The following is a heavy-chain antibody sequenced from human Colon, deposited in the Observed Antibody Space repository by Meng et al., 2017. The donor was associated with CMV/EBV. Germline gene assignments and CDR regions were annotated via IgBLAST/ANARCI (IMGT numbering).Heavy chain of an antibody. CDR2: INQSENT. CDR1: GGSFSGYR. V-gene: IGHV4-34*01. D-gene: IGHD5-12*01. Sequence: SLTCDVYGGSFSGYRWSWIRQSPGKGLEWIGEINQSENTNYNPSLKSRLIISLDTSKNQFSLKSTSVTAADTGVYYCARGRYREYFDYWGQGTLVTVSS. J-gene: IGHJ4*02. CDR3: ARGRYREYFDY.